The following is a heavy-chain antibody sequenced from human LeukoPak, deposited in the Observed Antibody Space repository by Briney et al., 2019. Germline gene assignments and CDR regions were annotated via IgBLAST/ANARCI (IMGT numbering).Heavy chain of an antibody. J-gene: IGHJ4*02. D-gene: IGHD3-10*01. CDR3: ARDKYYGSGSFDY. Sequence: GRSLRLSCAASGFTFSSYAMHWVRQAPGKGLEWVAVISYDGSNKYYADSVKGRFTISRDNSKKTLYLQMNSLRAEDTAVYYCARDKYYGSGSFDYWGQGTLVTVSS. CDR1: GFTFSSYA. CDR2: ISYDGSNK. V-gene: IGHV3-30*04.